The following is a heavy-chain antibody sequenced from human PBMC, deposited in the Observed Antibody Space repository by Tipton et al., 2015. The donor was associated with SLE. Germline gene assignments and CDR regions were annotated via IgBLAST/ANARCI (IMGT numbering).Heavy chain of an antibody. CDR1: GFTFSSYA. Sequence: SLRLSCAASGFTFSSYAMSWVRQAPGKGLEWVSTISGSGGGTYYADSVKGRFTISRDNAKNSLYLQMNSLRAEDTAVYYCARDAPFMIVVEGRAFDIWGQGTMVTVSS. V-gene: IGHV3-23*01. D-gene: IGHD3-22*01. CDR2: ISGSGGGT. J-gene: IGHJ3*02. CDR3: ARDAPFMIVVEGRAFDI.